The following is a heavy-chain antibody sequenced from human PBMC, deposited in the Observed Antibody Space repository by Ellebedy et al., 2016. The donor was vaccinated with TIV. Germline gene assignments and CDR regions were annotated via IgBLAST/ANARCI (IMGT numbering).Heavy chain of an antibody. CDR2: INPYNVNT. D-gene: IGHD3-16*01. CDR3: ARHLESRWLIHGGDY. V-gene: IGHV1-18*04. J-gene: IGHJ4*02. CDR1: GYTFTHYG. Sequence: AASVKVSCKASGYTFTHYGISWVRQAPGQGLEWMGWINPYNVNTTYAQKYQGRVTMTTDPSTRTSYMELSSLTSDDTAIYYCARHLESRWLIHGGDYWGQGSLVTVSS.